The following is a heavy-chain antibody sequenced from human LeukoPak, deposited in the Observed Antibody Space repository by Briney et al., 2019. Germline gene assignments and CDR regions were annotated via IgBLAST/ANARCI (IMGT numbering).Heavy chain of an antibody. CDR2: ISSNGDST. J-gene: IGHJ6*01. Sequence: PGGSLSLSCAASVFTFSSYEMHWVRQAPGKGLEYVSAISSNGDSTYYANFVKGRFIISRDNSKNTLYLQMGSLRPEDMAVYYCARDRPGDVWGEGTTVTVSS. V-gene: IGHV3-64*01. CDR3: ARDRPGDV. CDR1: VFTFSSYE.